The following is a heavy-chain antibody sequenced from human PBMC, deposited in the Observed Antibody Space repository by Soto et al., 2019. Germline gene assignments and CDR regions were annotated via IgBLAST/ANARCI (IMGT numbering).Heavy chain of an antibody. V-gene: IGHV2-5*02. D-gene: IGHD5-18*01. CDR1: GFSLSTSGVG. CDR2: IYWDDDK. J-gene: IGHJ4*02. CDR3: AHLPWKQLWPRAPVVY. Sequence: SGPTLVNPTQTLTLTCTFSGFSLSTSGVGVGWIRQPPGKALEWLGIIYWDDDKRYRPSLKSRLTITKDTSKNQLVLTMTNMDPVDAATYYCAHLPWKQLWPRAPVVYWGQGTPVTVSS.